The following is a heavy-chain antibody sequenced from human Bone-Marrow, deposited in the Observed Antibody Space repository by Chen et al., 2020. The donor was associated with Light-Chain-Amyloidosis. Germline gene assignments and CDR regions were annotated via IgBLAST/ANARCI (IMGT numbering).Heavy chain of an antibody. CDR2: INPDTGGT. D-gene: IGHD3-10*01. Sequence: QVQMVQSGAEVKEPGASIKVSCKTSGYTFTDFYIHWVRQAPGQGLEWMAWINPDTGGTRYAQKFQGWITVTRETSTRTVYMELSRLRSGDTAVYYCAKDSEIRGLIYAMNVGGQGTTVNVSS. CDR3: AKDSEIRGLIYAMNV. J-gene: IGHJ6*02. CDR1: GYTFTDFY. V-gene: IGHV1-2*04.